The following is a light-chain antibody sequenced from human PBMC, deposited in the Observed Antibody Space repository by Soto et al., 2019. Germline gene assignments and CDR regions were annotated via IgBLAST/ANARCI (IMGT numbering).Light chain of an antibody. Sequence: DIQLTQSPSFLSASVGDRVTISCRASQAMNTYIAWYQQRPGAAPKLLVYGASTLYTGVPSRFSGSESGAVFTLTISSLQPEDFATYYCQQLHSYPFTFGQGTRLEI. CDR3: QQLHSYPFT. CDR1: QAMNTY. CDR2: GAS. V-gene: IGKV1-9*01. J-gene: IGKJ5*01.